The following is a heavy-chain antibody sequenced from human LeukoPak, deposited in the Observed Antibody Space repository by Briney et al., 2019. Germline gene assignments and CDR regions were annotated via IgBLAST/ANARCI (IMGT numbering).Heavy chain of an antibody. V-gene: IGHV4-34*01. D-gene: IGHD1-1*01. CDR3: ARVAHNHKVDY. Sequence: PSETLSLTCAVYGGSFSVYYRSWIRQPPGKGPEWIGEINHSGSTNYNPSLKSRVTISVDTSKNQFSLKLSSVTAADTAVYYCARVAHNHKVDYWGQGTLVTVSS. CDR2: INHSGST. J-gene: IGHJ4*02. CDR1: GGSFSVYY.